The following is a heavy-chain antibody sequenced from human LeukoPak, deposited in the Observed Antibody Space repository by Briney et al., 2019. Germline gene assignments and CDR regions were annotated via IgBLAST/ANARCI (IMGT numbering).Heavy chain of an antibody. CDR3: AREYEAPFDY. Sequence: GGSLRLSCAASGFTFSGYWMSWVRQAPGKGLEWLANIHQDGRETYYVDSVKGRFSISRDNAKNSLYLQMNGLRAEDTAVYFCAREYEAPFDYWGQGTLVTVSS. D-gene: IGHD2-8*01. V-gene: IGHV3-7*01. J-gene: IGHJ4*02. CDR1: GFTFSGYW. CDR2: IHQDGRET.